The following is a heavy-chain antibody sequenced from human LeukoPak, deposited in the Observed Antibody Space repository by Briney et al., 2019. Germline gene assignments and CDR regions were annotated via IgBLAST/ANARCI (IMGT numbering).Heavy chain of an antibody. CDR2: IYSSGST. D-gene: IGHD3-16*01. Sequence: SETLSLTCAVYGGSFSGYYWSWIRQPPGKGLEWIGRIYSSGSTNYNPSLKSRVTISLDTSKNQFSLKLSSVTAADTAVYYCASSTRWGDYFDSWGQGTLVTVSS. CDR1: GGSFSGYY. V-gene: IGHV4-59*10. J-gene: IGHJ4*02. CDR3: ASSTRWGDYFDS.